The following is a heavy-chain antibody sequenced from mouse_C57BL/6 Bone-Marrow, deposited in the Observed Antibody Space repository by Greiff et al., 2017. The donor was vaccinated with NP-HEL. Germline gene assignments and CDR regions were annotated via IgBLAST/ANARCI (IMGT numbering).Heavy chain of an antibody. V-gene: IGHV5-2*01. CDR2: INSDGGST. J-gene: IGHJ1*03. CDR3: ARQSGSSLGYWYFDV. CDR1: EYEFPSHD. D-gene: IGHD1-1*01. Sequence: VQLKESGGGLVQPGESLKLSCESNEYEFPSHDMSWVRKTPEKRLELVAAINSDGGSTYYPDTMERRFIISRDNTKKTLYLQMSSLRSEDTALYYCARQSGSSLGYWYFDVWGTGTTVTVSS.